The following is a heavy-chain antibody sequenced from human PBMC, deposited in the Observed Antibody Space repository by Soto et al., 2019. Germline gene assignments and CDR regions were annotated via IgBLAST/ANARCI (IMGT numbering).Heavy chain of an antibody. CDR1: GGSFSGYY. CDR3: ARARSGYSYGFLRERYYFFGMDV. D-gene: IGHD5-18*01. V-gene: IGHV4-34*01. CDR2: INHSGST. J-gene: IGHJ6*02. Sequence: KTSETLSLTCAVYGGSFSGYYWSWIRQPPGKGLEWIGEINHSGSTNYNTSLKSRFTISVDTSKNQFSLKLSTVTAADTAVYYCARARSGYSYGFLRERYYFFGMDVWGQGTTVTVSS.